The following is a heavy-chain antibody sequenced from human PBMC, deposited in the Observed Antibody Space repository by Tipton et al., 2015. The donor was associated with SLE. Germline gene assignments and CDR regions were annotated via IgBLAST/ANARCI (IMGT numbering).Heavy chain of an antibody. V-gene: IGHV3-21*01. CDR2: ISSSSSYI. CDR1: GFTFSSYS. J-gene: IGHJ3*02. Sequence: QLVQSGGGLVKPGGSLRLSCAASGFTFSSYSMNWVRQAPGKGLEWVSSISSSSSYIYYADSVKGRFTISRDNAKNSLYLQMNSLRAEDTAVYYCARGKELGPMVRVSIDAFDIWGQGTMVTVSS. D-gene: IGHD3-10*01. CDR3: ARGKELGPMVRVSIDAFDI.